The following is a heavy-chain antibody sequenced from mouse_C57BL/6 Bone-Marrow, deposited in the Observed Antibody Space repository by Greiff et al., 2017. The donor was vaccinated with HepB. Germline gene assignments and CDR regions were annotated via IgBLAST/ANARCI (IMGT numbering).Heavy chain of an antibody. Sequence: QVQLQQPGAELVMPGASVKLSCKASGYTFTSYWMHWVKQRPGQGLEWIGEIDPSDSYTNYNQKFKGKSTLTVDKSSSTAYMQLSSLTSEDSAVYYCARRNGVYAMDYWGQGTSVTVSS. CDR2: IDPSDSYT. CDR3: ARRNGVYAMDY. V-gene: IGHV1-69*01. J-gene: IGHJ4*01. CDR1: GYTFTSYW.